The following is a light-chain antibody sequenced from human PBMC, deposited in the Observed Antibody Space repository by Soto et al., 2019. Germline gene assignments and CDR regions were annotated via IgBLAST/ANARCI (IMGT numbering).Light chain of an antibody. CDR1: QSISSY. CDR2: AAS. Sequence: DIQMTQSPSSLSASVGDRVTITCRASQSISSYLNWYQQKPGKAPKLLIYAASSLQSGVPSRFGGSGSGTDFTLTISILQPEDFATFYCQQRYSTLYTFGQGTKQEIK. CDR3: QQRYSTLYT. J-gene: IGKJ2*01. V-gene: IGKV1-39*01.